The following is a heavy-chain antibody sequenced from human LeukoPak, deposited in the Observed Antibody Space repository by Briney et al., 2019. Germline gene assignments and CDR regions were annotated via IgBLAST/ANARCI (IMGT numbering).Heavy chain of an antibody. CDR2: ISGSGGST. CDR3: AKDLSGGNTEDY. Sequence: GGSLRLSCAASGFTFSSYAMSWVRQAPGKGLEWVSAISGSGGSTYYADSVKGRFTISRDNSKNTLYLQMNSLKAEDTAVYYCAKDLSGGNTEDYWGQGTLVTVSS. CDR1: GFTFSSYA. D-gene: IGHD4-23*01. J-gene: IGHJ4*02. V-gene: IGHV3-23*01.